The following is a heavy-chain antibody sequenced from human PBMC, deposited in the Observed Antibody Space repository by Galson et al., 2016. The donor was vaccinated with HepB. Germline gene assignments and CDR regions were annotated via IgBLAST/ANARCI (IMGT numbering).Heavy chain of an antibody. CDR2: ISSSGGP. CDR1: GGPITDYL. V-gene: IGHV4-59*01. Sequence: ETLSLTCTVSGGPITDYLCTWIRQPPGKGLEWIASISSSGGPNYNPSLKDRVTISIDKSKNQFSLKMTSVTAVDTAVYFCSRIPWRPSYFGPDCWGQGTLVTVSS. D-gene: IGHD3-9*01. J-gene: IGHJ4*02. CDR3: SRIPWRPSYFGPDC.